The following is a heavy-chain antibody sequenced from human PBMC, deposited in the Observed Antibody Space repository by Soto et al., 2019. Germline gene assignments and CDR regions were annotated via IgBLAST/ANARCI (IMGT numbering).Heavy chain of an antibody. V-gene: IGHV3-23*01. CDR2: LNGNGDHT. D-gene: IGHD6-13*01. J-gene: IGHJ4*01. Sequence: PGGSLKLSCEGSGFSFEKHAMSWVRQAPGKGLEWVAGLNGNGDHTYYAVSVRGRFTISRDNTNNHLYLQMNSLRSDDTALYYCAKDEGAAVESPGDWGHGTLVTVSS. CDR1: GFSFEKHA. CDR3: AKDEGAAVESPGD.